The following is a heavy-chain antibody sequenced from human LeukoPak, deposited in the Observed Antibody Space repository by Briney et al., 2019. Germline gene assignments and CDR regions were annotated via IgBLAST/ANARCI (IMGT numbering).Heavy chain of an antibody. J-gene: IGHJ1*01. D-gene: IGHD4-17*01. CDR1: GYTFTSYY. Sequence: ASVKVSCKASGYTFTSYYMHWVRQAPGQGLKWMGWINTKTGNPTYAQGFTGRFVFSLDTSVSTAYLQISSLKAEDTAVYYCARDTDYGDTYFQHWGQGTLVTVSS. CDR2: INTKTGNP. V-gene: IGHV7-4-1*02. CDR3: ARDTDYGDTYFQH.